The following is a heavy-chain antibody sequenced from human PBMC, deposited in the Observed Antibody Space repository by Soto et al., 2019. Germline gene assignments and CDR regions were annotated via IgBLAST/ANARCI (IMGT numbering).Heavy chain of an antibody. J-gene: IGHJ1*01. CDR2: ITGSGDST. CDR3: AKAGGSTWGTEYFQH. Sequence: EVQLLESGGGLVQPGGSLRLSCAASGFTFSSYAMTWVRQAPGKGLEWVSLITGSGDSTYYADSVKGRFTISRDNSKNMLYLQMNSLRAEDTAVYYCAKAGGSTWGTEYFQHWGQGTLVTVSS. V-gene: IGHV3-23*01. D-gene: IGHD6-13*01. CDR1: GFTFSSYA.